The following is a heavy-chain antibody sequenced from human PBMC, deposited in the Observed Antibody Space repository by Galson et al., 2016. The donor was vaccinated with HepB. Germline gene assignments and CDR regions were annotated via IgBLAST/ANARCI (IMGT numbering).Heavy chain of an antibody. Sequence: SVKVSCKASGYTFTGYYMHWVRQAPGQGLEWMGWINPDSGVTSYAQKFQGRVTMTGVMSISTVYMELSRLKSDDTAIYYCARDRYSGSYYVGAFDIWGQGTMVTVS. J-gene: IGHJ3*02. V-gene: IGHV1-2*02. CDR1: GYTFTGYY. CDR2: INPDSGVT. CDR3: ARDRYSGSYYVGAFDI. D-gene: IGHD1-26*01.